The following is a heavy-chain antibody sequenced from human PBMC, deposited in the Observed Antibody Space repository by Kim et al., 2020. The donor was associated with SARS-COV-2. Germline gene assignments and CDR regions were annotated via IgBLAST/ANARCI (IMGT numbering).Heavy chain of an antibody. J-gene: IGHJ4*02. CDR1: GFTVSNNY. V-gene: IGHV3-66*02. CDR2: IYSGGST. D-gene: IGHD3-22*01. Sequence: GGSLRLSCAASGFTVSNNYMSWVRQAPGKGLEWVSVIYSGGSTYYADSVKGRFTISRDNSKNTLYLQMNSLRAEDTAVYYCARVGDSSGYYYEEYFDYWGQGTLVTVSS. CDR3: ARVGDSSGYYYEEYFDY.